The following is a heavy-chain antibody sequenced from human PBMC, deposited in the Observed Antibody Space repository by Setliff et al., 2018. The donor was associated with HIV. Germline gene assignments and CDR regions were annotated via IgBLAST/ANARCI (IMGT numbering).Heavy chain of an antibody. CDR1: GGSINTGGYY. J-gene: IGHJ4*02. V-gene: IGHV4-31*11. CDR3: ARDFISDSSGFYSSHFDC. D-gene: IGHD3-22*01. CDR2: IYYSGST. Sequence: PSETLSLTCVVSGGSINTGGYYWSWIRQHPGKGLEWIGYIYYSGSTYYNPSLKSRVTISVDTSKNQFSLKLSSVTAADTAVYYCARDFISDSSGFYSSHFDCWGQGTLVTVSS.